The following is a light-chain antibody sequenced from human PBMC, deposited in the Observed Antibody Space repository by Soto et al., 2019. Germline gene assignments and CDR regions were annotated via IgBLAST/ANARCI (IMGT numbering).Light chain of an antibody. CDR3: SSYTRSDALV. J-gene: IGLJ3*02. Sequence: QSVLTQPASVSGSPGQSITISCTGTTSDIGSYTYVSWYQVHPGKAPRLMIYEVRHRPSGVSDRFSGSQTGNTASLTISGLQTEDEADYYCSSYTRSDALVFDGGTKVTVL. CDR2: EVR. CDR1: TSDIGSYTY. V-gene: IGLV2-14*01.